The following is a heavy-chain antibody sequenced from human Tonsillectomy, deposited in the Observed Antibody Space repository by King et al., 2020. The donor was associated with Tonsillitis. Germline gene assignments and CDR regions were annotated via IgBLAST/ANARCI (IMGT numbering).Heavy chain of an antibody. CDR2: IKQDGSER. CDR3: VREKYSSAWNGNFFDY. CDR1: GFTFRSFW. J-gene: IGHJ4*02. D-gene: IGHD6-19*01. V-gene: IGHV3-7*01. Sequence: VQLVESGGGLVQPGGSLRLSCAASGFTFRSFWLSWVRQAPGKGLEWVANIKQDGSERYYVDSVKGRFTISRDNARNSLFLQMNSLRAEDTAIYYCVREKYSSAWNGNFFDYWGQGTPVSVSS.